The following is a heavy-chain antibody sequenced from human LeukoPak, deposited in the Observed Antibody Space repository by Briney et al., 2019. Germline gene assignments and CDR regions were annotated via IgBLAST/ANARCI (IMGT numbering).Heavy chain of an antibody. CDR2: ISSSSSYI. J-gene: IGHJ4*02. Sequence: GGSLSLSRASSGCIHSSYSMNWVRQAPAKGLEGVSSISSSSSYIYYADSVKGRFTISRDNAKNSLYLQMNSLRAEDTAVYYCARELLGRDRGFDYWGQGTLVTVPS. D-gene: IGHD3-22*01. CDR3: ARELLGRDRGFDY. V-gene: IGHV3-21*01. CDR1: GCIHSSYS.